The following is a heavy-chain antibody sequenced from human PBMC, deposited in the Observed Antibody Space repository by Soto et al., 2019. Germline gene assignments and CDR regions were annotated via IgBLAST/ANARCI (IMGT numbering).Heavy chain of an antibody. CDR2: IYYSGST. D-gene: IGHD1-26*01. Sequence: PSETLSLTCTVSGGSVSSGSYYWSWIRQPPGKGLEWIGYIYYSGSTNYNPSLKSRVTISVDTSKNQFSLKLSSVTAADTAVYYCARDEVGATSNYYYYGMDVWGQGTTVTVSS. J-gene: IGHJ6*02. CDR3: ARDEVGATSNYYYYGMDV. V-gene: IGHV4-61*01. CDR1: GGSVSSGSYY.